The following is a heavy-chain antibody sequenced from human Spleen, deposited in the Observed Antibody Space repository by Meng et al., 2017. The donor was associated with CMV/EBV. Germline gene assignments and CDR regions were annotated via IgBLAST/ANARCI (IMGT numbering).Heavy chain of an antibody. CDR3: ARVPIYRYSGYDWYFDY. V-gene: IGHV4-59*01. CDR2: VHYSGVT. Sequence: SETLSLTCTVSGDSITSEFWTWIRQTPGKGLEWIGYVHYSGVTNYNPSLKSRVTISVDTSRTQFSLSLSSVTTADTAVYYCARVPIYRYSGYDWYFDYWGQGTLVTVSS. CDR1: GDSITSEF. D-gene: IGHD5-12*01. J-gene: IGHJ4*02.